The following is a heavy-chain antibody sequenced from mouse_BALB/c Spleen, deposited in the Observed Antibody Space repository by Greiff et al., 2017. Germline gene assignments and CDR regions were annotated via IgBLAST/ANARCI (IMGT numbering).Heavy chain of an antibody. CDR1: GFNIKDTY. J-gene: IGHJ3*01. Sequence: DVKLQESGAELVKPGASVKLSCTASGFNIKDTYMHWVKQRPEQGLEWIGRIDPANGNTKYDPKFQGKATITADTSSNTAYLQLSSLTSEDTAVYYCVSFAYWGQGTLVTVSA. V-gene: IGHV14-3*02. CDR2: IDPANGNT. CDR3: VSFAY.